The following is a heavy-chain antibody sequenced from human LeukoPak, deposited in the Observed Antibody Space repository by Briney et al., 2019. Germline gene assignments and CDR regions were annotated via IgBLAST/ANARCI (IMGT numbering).Heavy chain of an antibody. Sequence: SETLSLTCTVSGGSISSYYWSWIRQPAGKGLEWTGYIYYSGSTNYNPSLNSRVTISVDTSKNQFSLRLSSVTAADTAIYYCARAVSGRFDYWGQGTLVTVSS. CDR3: ARAVSGRFDY. CDR1: GGSISSYY. V-gene: IGHV4-59*08. CDR2: IYYSGST. D-gene: IGHD6-19*01. J-gene: IGHJ4*02.